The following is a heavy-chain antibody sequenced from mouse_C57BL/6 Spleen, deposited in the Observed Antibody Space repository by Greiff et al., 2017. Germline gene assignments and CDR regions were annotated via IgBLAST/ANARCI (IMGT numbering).Heavy chain of an antibody. D-gene: IGHD2-4*01. V-gene: IGHV1-66*01. CDR3: ERYDYDVAFAY. CDR2: IYPGSGNT. J-gene: IGHJ3*01. Sequence: VQLQQSGPELVKPGASVKISCKASGYSFTSYYIHWVKQRPGQGLEWIGWIYPGSGNTKYNEKFKGKATLTADTSSSTAYMQLSSLTSEDSAVYYCERYDYDVAFAYWGQGTLVTVSA. CDR1: GYSFTSYY.